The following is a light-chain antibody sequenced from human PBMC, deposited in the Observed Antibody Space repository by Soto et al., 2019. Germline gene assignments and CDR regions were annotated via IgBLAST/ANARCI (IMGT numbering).Light chain of an antibody. V-gene: IGKV1-5*03. CDR3: QQYNSYSPT. CDR2: KAS. J-gene: IGKJ2*01. Sequence: DIHMTQSPSTLSASVVDRVTITCRASQSISIWLAWYQQKPGKAPKLLIYKASTFESGVPSMFRGSGSGTEFTLPISSLQHDDFAPYYCQQYNSYSPTFGQGTKLEIK. CDR1: QSISIW.